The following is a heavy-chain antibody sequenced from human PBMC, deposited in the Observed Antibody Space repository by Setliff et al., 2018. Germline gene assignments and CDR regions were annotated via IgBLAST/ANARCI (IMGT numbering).Heavy chain of an antibody. J-gene: IGHJ4*02. Sequence: SETLSLTCTVSGGSISSGGYYWSWIRQHPGKGLEWIGYIYHSGSTYYNPSLKSRVTISVDTSKNQFSLKLTSVTAADTAVYYCARHGLQFLEWLSAFDYWGQGTLVTVSS. D-gene: IGHD3-3*01. CDR2: IYHSGST. CDR1: GGSISSGGYY. CDR3: ARHGLQFLEWLSAFDY. V-gene: IGHV4-31*02.